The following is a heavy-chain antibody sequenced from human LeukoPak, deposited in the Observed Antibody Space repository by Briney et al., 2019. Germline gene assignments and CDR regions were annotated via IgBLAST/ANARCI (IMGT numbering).Heavy chain of an antibody. CDR2: INHSGST. D-gene: IGHD3-10*01. J-gene: IGHJ4*02. CDR3: AKGGVWFGELLPVDY. V-gene: IGHV4-34*01. CDR1: GGSFSGYY. Sequence: SETLSLTCAVYGGSFSGYYWSWIRQPPGKGLEWIGEINHSGSTNYNPSLKSRVTISVDTSKNQFSLKLSSVTAADTAVYYCAKGGVWFGELLPVDYWGQGTLVTVSS.